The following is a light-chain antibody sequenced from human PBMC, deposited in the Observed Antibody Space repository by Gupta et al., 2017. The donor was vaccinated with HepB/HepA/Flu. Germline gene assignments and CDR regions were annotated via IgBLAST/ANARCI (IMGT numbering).Light chain of an antibody. Sequence: EIVLTQSPGTLSLSPGERATLSCRASRSVTSNYLAWYQQKPGQAPRLFIYGASSRATGFPDRFSGGGSGTEFTLTISRLEPEDSAVYYCHQYCSSPWTFGQGTKVEIK. J-gene: IGKJ1*01. CDR3: HQYCSSPWT. CDR1: RSVTSNY. CDR2: GAS. V-gene: IGKV3-20*01.